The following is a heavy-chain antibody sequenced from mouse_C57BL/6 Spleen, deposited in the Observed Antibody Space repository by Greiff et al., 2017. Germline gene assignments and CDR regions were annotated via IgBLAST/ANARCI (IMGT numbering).Heavy chain of an antibody. D-gene: IGHD1-1*01. Sequence: VQLQQSGAGLAKPGGSVKLSCEASGYTFSSYWMHWVHQRPGKGLEWIGYISPSGGYTKYNQKFKDRVTFTADKSASTAYMQLSSLTYEDTAVYYCARDAITTVVGDYAKDYWGQGTSVTVSS. CDR1: GYTFSSYW. V-gene: IGHV1-7*01. J-gene: IGHJ4*01. CDR3: ARDAITTVVGDYAKDY. CDR2: ISPSGGYT.